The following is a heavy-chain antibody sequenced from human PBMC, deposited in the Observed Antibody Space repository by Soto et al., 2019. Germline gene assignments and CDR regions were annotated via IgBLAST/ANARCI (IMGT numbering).Heavy chain of an antibody. Sequence: KTSETLSLTCTVPGGSISSGGYYWSWIRQHPGKGLEWIGYIYYSGSTYYNPSLKSRVTISVDTSKNQFSLKLSSVTAADTAVYYCARSPLYDFWSGYSLYYYYYGMDVWGQGTTVTVSS. J-gene: IGHJ6*02. V-gene: IGHV4-31*03. CDR1: GGSISSGGYY. D-gene: IGHD3-3*01. CDR3: ARSPLYDFWSGYSLYYYYYGMDV. CDR2: IYYSGST.